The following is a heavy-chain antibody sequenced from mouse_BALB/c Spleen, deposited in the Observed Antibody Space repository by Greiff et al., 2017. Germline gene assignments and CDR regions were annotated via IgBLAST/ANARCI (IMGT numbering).Heavy chain of an antibody. V-gene: IGHV1S22*01. Sequence: LQQPGSELVRPGASVKLSCKASGYTFTSYWMHWVKQRHGQGLEWIGNIYPGSGSTNYDEKFKSKGTLTVDTSSSTAYMHLSSLTSEDSAVYYCTTRFAYWGQGTLVTVSA. CDR2: IYPGSGST. CDR1: GYTFTSYW. CDR3: TTRFAY. J-gene: IGHJ3*01.